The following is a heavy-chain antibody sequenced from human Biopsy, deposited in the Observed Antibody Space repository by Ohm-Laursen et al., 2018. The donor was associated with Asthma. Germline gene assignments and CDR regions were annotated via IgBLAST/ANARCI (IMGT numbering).Heavy chain of an antibody. CDR2: IYSGGTS. V-gene: IGHV3-66*01. CDR3: ARDFTIGSGSPFHF. CDR1: GFAVSRDH. Sequence: SLRLSCSASGFAVSRDHMFWVRQAPGKGLEGVSVIYSGGTSHTADSVRGRFTISRDNAKSSLHLQMSSLRAEDTAVYFCARDFTIGSGSPFHFWGPGTLVTVSS. J-gene: IGHJ4*01. D-gene: IGHD3-10*01.